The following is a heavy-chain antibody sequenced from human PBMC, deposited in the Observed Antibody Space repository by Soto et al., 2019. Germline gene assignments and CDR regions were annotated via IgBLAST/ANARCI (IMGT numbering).Heavy chain of an antibody. V-gene: IGHV3-30-3*01. Sequence: PGGSLRLSCAASGFTFSSYAMHWVRQAPGKGLEWVAVISYDGSNKYYADSVKGRFTISRDNSKNTLYLQMNSLRAEDTAVYYCARGFLEWLFRYYYYGMDVWGQGTTVTVSS. CDR2: ISYDGSNK. D-gene: IGHD3-3*01. CDR1: GFTFSSYA. CDR3: ARGFLEWLFRYYYYGMDV. J-gene: IGHJ6*02.